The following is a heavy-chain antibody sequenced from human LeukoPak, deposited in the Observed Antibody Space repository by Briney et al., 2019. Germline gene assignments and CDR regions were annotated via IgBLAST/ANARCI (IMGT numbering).Heavy chain of an antibody. CDR1: GGSIAGGGYY. D-gene: IGHD3-22*01. CDR3: ARGGDYYDSSGYPLFDY. V-gene: IGHV4-61*08. Sequence: SETLSLTCSVSGGSIAGGGYYWSWIRQHPGKGQEWIGYIYYSGSTNYNPSLKSRVTISVDTSKNQFSLKLSSVTAADTAVYYCARGGDYYDSSGYPLFDYWGQGTLVTVSS. J-gene: IGHJ4*02. CDR2: IYYSGST.